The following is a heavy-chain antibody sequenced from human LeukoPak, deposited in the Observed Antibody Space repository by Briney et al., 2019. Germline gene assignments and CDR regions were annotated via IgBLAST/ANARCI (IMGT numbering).Heavy chain of an antibody. V-gene: IGHV1-3*03. CDR3: AIRDGHTDH. CDR2: INPANGYT. J-gene: IGHJ4*02. Sequence: ASVKVSCKASGYTFTNFAMHWVRQAPGQTIEWLAWINPANGYTRYSQQFQDRVTVTSDTSAAKAYMELSSLRSEDKAVYYCAIRDGHTDHWGQGTLVTVSS. D-gene: IGHD5-24*01. CDR1: GYTFTNFA.